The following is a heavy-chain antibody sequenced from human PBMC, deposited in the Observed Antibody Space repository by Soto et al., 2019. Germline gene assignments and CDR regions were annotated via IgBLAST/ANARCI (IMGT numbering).Heavy chain of an antibody. J-gene: IGHJ4*02. V-gene: IGHV1-18*01. CDR3: ARDLNRAWVSSFDY. Sequence: ASVKVSCKASGYTFTSYGISWVRQAPGQGLEWMGLISAYNGNTNYAQKLQGRVTMTTDTSTSTAYMELRSLRSDDTAVYYCARDLNRAWVSSFDYWGQGTLVTVSS. CDR2: ISAYNGNT. D-gene: IGHD1-26*01. CDR1: GYTFTSYG.